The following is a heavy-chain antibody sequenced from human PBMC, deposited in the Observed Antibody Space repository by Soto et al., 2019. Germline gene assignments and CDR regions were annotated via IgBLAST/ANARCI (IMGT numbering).Heavy chain of an antibody. CDR3: AKDQTAAYVWYFDL. V-gene: IGHV3-9*01. CDR1: GFTFDDYA. D-gene: IGHD2-2*01. Sequence: EVQLVESGGGLVQPGRSLRLSCAASGFTFDDYAMHWARQAPGRALGWVSGISWNSGSIGYADSVKGRFTISRDNAKNSLYLQMNSLRAEDTALYYCAKDQTAAYVWYFDLWGRGTLVTVSS. J-gene: IGHJ2*01. CDR2: ISWNSGSI.